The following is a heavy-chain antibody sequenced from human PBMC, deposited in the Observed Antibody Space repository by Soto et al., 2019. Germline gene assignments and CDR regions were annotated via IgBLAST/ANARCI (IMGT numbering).Heavy chain of an antibody. V-gene: IGHV4-61*01. D-gene: IGHD3-22*01. CDR3: ARAPGYYDSSGYRFDY. Sequence: SETLSLTCTVSVGSFSSCSSYWSWILQPQRKGLEWIGYIYYSGSTNYNPSLKSRVTISVDTSKNQFSLKLSSVTAADTAVYYCARAPGYYDSSGYRFDYWGQGTLVTVPQ. CDR2: IYYSGST. CDR1: VGSFSSCSSY. J-gene: IGHJ4*02.